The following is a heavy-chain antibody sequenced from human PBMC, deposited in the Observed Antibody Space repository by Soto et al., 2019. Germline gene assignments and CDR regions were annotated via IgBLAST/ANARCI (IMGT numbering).Heavy chain of an antibody. V-gene: IGHV3-15*01. J-gene: IGHJ4*02. CDR2: IKSKTDGGTT. D-gene: IGHD6-13*01. Sequence: LRLSCAASGFTFSNAWMSWVRQAPGKGLEWVGRIKSKTDGGTTDYAAPVKGRFTISRDDSKNTLYLQMNSLKTEDTAVYYCTTEKIAAAGYFDYWGKGTRVTVSS. CDR1: GFTFSNAW. CDR3: TTEKIAAAGYFDY.